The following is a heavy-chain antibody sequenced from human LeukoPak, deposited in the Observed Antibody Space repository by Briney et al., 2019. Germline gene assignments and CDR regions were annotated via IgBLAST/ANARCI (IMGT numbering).Heavy chain of an antibody. Sequence: PGGSLRLSCVASGLTFADAWMNWVRQAPGKGLEWVANIKQDGSKKSYVDSVKGRFTISRDNAKNSLYLQMNSLRAEDTAVYYCAKDFRIGYSAHFDYWGQGALVTVSS. CDR3: AKDFRIGYSAHFDY. CDR2: IKQDGSKK. CDR1: GLTFADAW. V-gene: IGHV3-7*03. D-gene: IGHD2-21*01. J-gene: IGHJ4*02.